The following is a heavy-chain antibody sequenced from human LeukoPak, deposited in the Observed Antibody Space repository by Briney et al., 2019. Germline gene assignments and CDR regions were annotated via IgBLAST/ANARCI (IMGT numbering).Heavy chain of an antibody. CDR2: INHGGAT. V-gene: IGHV4-34*01. Sequence: SETLSLTCAVYVGSFSGYYWSWVRQAPGKGLEWVGEINHGGATNYNPSPKSRVTISVDTSKNQFSLKLTSVTAADTAVYYCARLGDGYNRPPGYWGQGTTVTVSS. J-gene: IGHJ4*02. CDR1: VGSFSGYY. CDR3: ARLGDGYNRPPGY. D-gene: IGHD5-24*01.